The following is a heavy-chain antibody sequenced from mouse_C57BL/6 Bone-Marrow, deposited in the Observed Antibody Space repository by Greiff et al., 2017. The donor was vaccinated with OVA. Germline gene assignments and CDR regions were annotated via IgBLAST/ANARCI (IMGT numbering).Heavy chain of an antibody. CDR2: IYPGSGST. J-gene: IGHJ3*01. Sequence: VQLQQPGAELVKPGASVKMSCKASGYTFTSYWITWVKQRPGQGLEWIGDIYPGSGSTNYNEKFKSKATLTADKSSSTAYMQFSSLTSEDSAIYYCARYYGSSYGFAYWGQGTLVTVSA. V-gene: IGHV1-55*01. CDR3: ARYYGSSYGFAY. CDR1: GYTFTSYW. D-gene: IGHD1-1*01.